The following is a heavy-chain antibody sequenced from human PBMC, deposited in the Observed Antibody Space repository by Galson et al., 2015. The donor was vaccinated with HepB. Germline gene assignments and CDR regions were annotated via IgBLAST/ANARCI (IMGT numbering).Heavy chain of an antibody. Sequence: SVKVSCKASGYTFTSYGISWVRQAPGQGLEWMGWISAYNGNTNYAQKLQGRVTMTTDTSTSTAYMELRSLRSDDTAVYYCARDAIEYSSSRRFDPWGQGTLVTVSS. V-gene: IGHV1-18*04. CDR1: GYTFTSYG. CDR2: ISAYNGNT. J-gene: IGHJ5*02. D-gene: IGHD6-6*01. CDR3: ARDAIEYSSSRRFDP.